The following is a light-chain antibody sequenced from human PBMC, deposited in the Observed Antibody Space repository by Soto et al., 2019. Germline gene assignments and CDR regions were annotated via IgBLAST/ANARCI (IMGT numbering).Light chain of an antibody. J-gene: IGLJ1*01. CDR2: DVN. V-gene: IGLV2-14*03. Sequence: QSVLTQPASVSGSPGQSITISCTGTSSDVGRYNYVSWYQQHPGKAPKVMIYDVNNRPSGVSNRFSGSKSGNTASLTISGLQAEDEAHYYCSSYASSSTPFVFGTGTKVTVL. CDR3: SSYASSSTPFV. CDR1: SSDVGRYNY.